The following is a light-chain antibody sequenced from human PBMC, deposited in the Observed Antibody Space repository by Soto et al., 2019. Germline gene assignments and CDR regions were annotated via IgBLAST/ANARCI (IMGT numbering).Light chain of an antibody. CDR2: SNN. V-gene: IGLV1-44*01. CDR1: SSNIGSNT. CDR3: AAWDDSLNGM. Sequence: QTVVTQPPSASGTPGQRVTISCSGSSSNIGSNTVNWYQQVPGTAPKLLIYSNNQRPSGVPDRFSGPKSGTSASLAISGLQSEDEADYYCAAWDDSLNGMFGGGTKLTVL. J-gene: IGLJ3*02.